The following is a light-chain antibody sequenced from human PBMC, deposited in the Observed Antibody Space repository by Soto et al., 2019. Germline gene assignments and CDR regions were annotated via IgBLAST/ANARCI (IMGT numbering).Light chain of an antibody. Sequence: AIQMTQSPSSLSASVGDRFTITCRASQGIRNDLGWYQQKPGKXPKXXIYAASSLQSGVPSRFSGSGSGTDGTITVSSLQPEDCATYYGLQDYNYPLTFGGGTKVDI. CDR1: QGIRND. CDR2: AAS. J-gene: IGKJ4*01. CDR3: LQDYNYPLT. V-gene: IGKV1-6*01.